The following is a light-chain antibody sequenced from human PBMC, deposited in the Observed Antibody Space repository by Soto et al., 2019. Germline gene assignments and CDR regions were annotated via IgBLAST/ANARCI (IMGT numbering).Light chain of an antibody. CDR3: QQYNNWPLYT. Sequence: EIVMTQSPATLSVSPGERATLSCRASQSVSSNFAWYQQKPGQAPRLLIYGASTRATVIPARFSGSGSGTEFTLTISSLQSEVFAVYYCQQYNNWPLYTFGQGTKLEIK. CDR2: GAS. CDR1: QSVSSN. J-gene: IGKJ2*01. V-gene: IGKV3-15*01.